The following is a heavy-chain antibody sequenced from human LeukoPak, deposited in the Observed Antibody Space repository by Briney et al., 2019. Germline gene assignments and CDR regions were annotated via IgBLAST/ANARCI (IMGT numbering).Heavy chain of an antibody. CDR3: AKDLRYYGSGSYLGSDY. Sequence: GGSLRLSCAASGFTFSNYWMSWVRQAPGKGLEWVAVISYDGSNKYYADSVKGRFTISRDNSKNTLYLQMNSLRAEDTAVYYCAKDLRYYGSGSYLGSDYWGQGTLVTVSS. D-gene: IGHD3-10*01. CDR2: ISYDGSNK. CDR1: GFTFSNYW. V-gene: IGHV3-30*18. J-gene: IGHJ4*02.